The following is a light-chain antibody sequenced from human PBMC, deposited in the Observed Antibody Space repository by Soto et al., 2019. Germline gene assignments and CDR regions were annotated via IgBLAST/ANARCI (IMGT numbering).Light chain of an antibody. CDR2: GNN. CDR3: AAWDGSLNNVL. J-gene: IGLJ2*01. Sequence: QSVLTQPPSASGTPGQRVTISCSGSGSSIGTNTVNWYRQLPGTAPKLLIYGNNQRPSVVPDRFSGSKSGTSASLGISGVQSEDEADYYCAAWDGSLNNVLFGGGTKLTVL. CDR1: GSSIGTNT. V-gene: IGLV1-44*01.